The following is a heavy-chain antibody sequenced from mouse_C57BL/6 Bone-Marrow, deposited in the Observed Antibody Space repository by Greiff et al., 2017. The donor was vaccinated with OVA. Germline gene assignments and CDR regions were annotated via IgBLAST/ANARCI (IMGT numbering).Heavy chain of an antibody. CDR3: APDWEGAY. Sequence: EVQLQQSGPELVKPGASVKISCKASGYTFTDYYMNWVKQSHGKSLEWIGDINPNNGGTSYNQKFKGKATLTVDKSSSTAYMELRSLTSEDSAVYFCAPDWEGAYWGQGTLVTVSA. V-gene: IGHV1-26*01. CDR1: GYTFTDYY. J-gene: IGHJ3*01. D-gene: IGHD4-1*01. CDR2: INPNNGGT.